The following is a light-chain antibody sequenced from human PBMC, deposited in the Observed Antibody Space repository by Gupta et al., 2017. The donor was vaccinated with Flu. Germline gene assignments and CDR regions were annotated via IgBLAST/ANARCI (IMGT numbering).Light chain of an antibody. CDR2: AAS. V-gene: IGKV1-9*01. CDR3: QQVNSYPLT. Sequence: PSFLSASVGDRVTSTCRARQGISSYLDWYQQKPGKAPKLLIYAASTGKSGVPSRFSGSGSGTEFTLTISSRQPEDFATYYCQQVNSYPLTFGQGTXLEIK. J-gene: IGKJ5*01. CDR1: QGISSY.